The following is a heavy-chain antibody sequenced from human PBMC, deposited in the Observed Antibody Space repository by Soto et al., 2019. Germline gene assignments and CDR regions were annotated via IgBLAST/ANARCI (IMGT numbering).Heavy chain of an antibody. CDR3: ARGTRFYYGSGSFASVIGFDY. CDR2: IIPIFGTA. CDR1: GGTFSSYA. D-gene: IGHD3-10*01. Sequence: SVKVSCKASGGTFSSYAISWVRQAPGQGLEWMGGIIPIFGTANYAQKFQGRVTITADESTSTAYMELSSLRSEDTAVYYCARGTRFYYGSGSFASVIGFDYWGQGTLVTVSS. V-gene: IGHV1-69*13. J-gene: IGHJ4*02.